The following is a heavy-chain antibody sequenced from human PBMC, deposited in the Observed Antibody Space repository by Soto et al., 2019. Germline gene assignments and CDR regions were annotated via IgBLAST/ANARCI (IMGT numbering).Heavy chain of an antibody. V-gene: IGHV1-18*04. D-gene: IGHD1-26*01. CDR3: AREAILGSANYKRFDY. J-gene: IGHJ4*02. CDR2: ISAYNGNT. CDR1: GYTFTSYG. Sequence: DSVQVSCKASGYTFTSYGISWVRQAPGQGLEWMGWISAYNGNTNYAQKLQGRVTMTTDTSTSTAYMELRSLRSDDTAVYYCAREAILGSANYKRFDYWGQGTPVTVPS.